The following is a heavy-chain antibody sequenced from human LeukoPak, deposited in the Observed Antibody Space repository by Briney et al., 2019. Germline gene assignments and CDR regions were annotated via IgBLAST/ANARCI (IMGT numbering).Heavy chain of an antibody. CDR3: AFYDSNGYYLDY. J-gene: IGHJ4*02. D-gene: IGHD3-22*01. CDR2: FRCCGGST. Sequence: PGGPLRLLCAASGFTFSSYAMSWVPQAPGKGLEGVSAFRCCGGSTFYGHSVKGRFTIPRDYPKNTLYLQMNSLRAEDSAVFYCAFYDSNGYYLDYWGQGTLVTVSS. V-gene: IGHV3-23*01. CDR1: GFTFSSYA.